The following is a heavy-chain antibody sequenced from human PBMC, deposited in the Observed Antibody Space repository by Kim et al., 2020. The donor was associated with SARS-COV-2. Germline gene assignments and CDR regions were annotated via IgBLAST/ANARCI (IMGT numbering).Heavy chain of an antibody. V-gene: IGHV4-59*08. CDR3: ARRYYDFWSGYLFDP. D-gene: IGHD3-3*01. J-gene: IGHJ5*02. CDR1: GGSISSYY. Sequence: SETLSLTCTVSGGSISSYYWSWIRQPPGKGLEWIGYIYYSGSTNYNPSLKSRVTISVDTSKNQFSLKLSSVTAADTAVYYCARRYYDFWSGYLFDPWGQGTLVTVSS. CDR2: IYYSGST.